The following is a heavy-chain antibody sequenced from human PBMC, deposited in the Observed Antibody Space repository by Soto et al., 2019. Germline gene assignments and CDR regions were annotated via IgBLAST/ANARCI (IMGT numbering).Heavy chain of an antibody. Sequence: PSETLSLTCAVSGGSISSGGYSWSWIRQPPGKGLEWIGYIYHSGSTYYNPSLKSRVTISVDRSKNQFSLKLSSVTAADTAVYYSDRYSGYDYYFDYWGQGTLVTVSS. V-gene: IGHV4-30-2*01. J-gene: IGHJ4*02. CDR1: GGSISSGGYS. D-gene: IGHD5-12*01. CDR3: DRYSGYDYYFDY. CDR2: IYHSGST.